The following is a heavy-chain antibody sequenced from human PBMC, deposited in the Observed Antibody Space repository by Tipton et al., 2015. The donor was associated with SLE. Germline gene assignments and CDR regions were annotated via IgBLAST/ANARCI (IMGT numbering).Heavy chain of an antibody. CDR3: ARRNSESGAFDM. CDR2: IKSDGSYT. Sequence: LRLSCVVSGFNFGSYWMHWVRQVPGKGLVWVARIKSDGSYTTYADSVRGRFTISRDNAKSTLYLQMSSLRAEDTAVYYCARRNSESGAFDMWGQGTLVTVSS. CDR1: GFNFGSYW. V-gene: IGHV3-74*03. D-gene: IGHD3-10*01. J-gene: IGHJ3*02.